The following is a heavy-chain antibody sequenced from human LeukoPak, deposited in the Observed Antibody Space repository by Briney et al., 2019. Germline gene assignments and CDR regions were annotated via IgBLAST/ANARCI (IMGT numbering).Heavy chain of an antibody. Sequence: GSLRLSCAASGFTFSSYAMSWVRQAPGKGLEWVSAISGSGGSTYYADSVKGRFTISRDNSKNTLYLQMNSLRAEDTAVYYCVKGGYDFWSGYLDYWGQGTLVTVSS. J-gene: IGHJ4*02. CDR3: VKGGYDFWSGYLDY. CDR1: GFTFSSYA. V-gene: IGHV3-23*01. CDR2: ISGSGGST. D-gene: IGHD3-3*01.